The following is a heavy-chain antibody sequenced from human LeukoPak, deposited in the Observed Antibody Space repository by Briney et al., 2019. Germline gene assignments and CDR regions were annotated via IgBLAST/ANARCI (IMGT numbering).Heavy chain of an antibody. D-gene: IGHD3-22*01. CDR3: AREGPHYDSSGYYGGWFDP. CDR2: INPNSGGT. V-gene: IGHV1-2*02. Sequence: ASVKVSCKASGYTFTGYYMHWVRQAPGQGLEWMGWINPNSGGTNYAQKFQGRVTMTRDTTISTAYMELSRLRSDDTAVYYCAREGPHYDSSGYYGGWFDPWGQGTLVTVSS. CDR1: GYTFTGYY. J-gene: IGHJ5*02.